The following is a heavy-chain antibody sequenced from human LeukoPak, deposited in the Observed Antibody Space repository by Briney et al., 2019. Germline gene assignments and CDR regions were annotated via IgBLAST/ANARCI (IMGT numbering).Heavy chain of an antibody. V-gene: IGHV3-30*18. CDR3: AKKQGDYYDTSGLDY. CDR1: GFTFSSYS. CDR2: ISYDGSNK. J-gene: IGHJ4*02. Sequence: GGSLRLSCAASGFTFSSYSMNWVRQAPGKGLEWVAVISYDGSNKYYADSVKGRFTIFRDNSKNTLYLQMNSLRAEDTAVYYCAKKQGDYYDTSGLDYWGQGTLVTVSS. D-gene: IGHD3-22*01.